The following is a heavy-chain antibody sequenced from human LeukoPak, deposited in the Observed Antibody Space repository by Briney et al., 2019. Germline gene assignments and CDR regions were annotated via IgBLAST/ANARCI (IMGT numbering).Heavy chain of an antibody. Sequence: PGGSLRLSCAASGFTFSNYAMSWVRQAPGKGLEWVSAIDGSGGSTYYADSVKGRFTISRDNSKNTLYLQMNSLRAEDTAVYYCAKLLGRTTAAGTSGDWFDPWGQGTLVTVSS. CDR1: GFTFSNYA. CDR3: AKLLGRTTAAGTSGDWFDP. CDR2: IDGSGGST. D-gene: IGHD6-13*01. J-gene: IGHJ5*02. V-gene: IGHV3-23*01.